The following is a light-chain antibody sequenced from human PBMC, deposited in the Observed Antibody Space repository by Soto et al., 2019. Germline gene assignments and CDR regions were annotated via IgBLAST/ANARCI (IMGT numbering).Light chain of an antibody. CDR1: QTVSSY. Sequence: EIVLTQSPATLSLSPGERATLSCRASQTVSSYLLWYQQKPGQAPRLLIYDASNRATGIPARFSGSGSGTEFTLTISRLEPEDFAVYYCQQYGSSWTFGQGTKV. CDR2: DAS. CDR3: QQYGSSWT. V-gene: IGKV3-11*01. J-gene: IGKJ1*01.